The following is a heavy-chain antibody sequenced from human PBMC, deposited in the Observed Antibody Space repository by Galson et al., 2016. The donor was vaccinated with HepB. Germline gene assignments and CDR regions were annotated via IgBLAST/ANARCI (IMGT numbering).Heavy chain of an antibody. CDR1: GFTFNSYA. D-gene: IGHD6-19*01. CDR2: ISGGGSNT. CDR3: AKHRRYTSGYYFDS. V-gene: IGHV3-23*01. J-gene: IGHJ4*02. Sequence: SLRLSCAASGFTFNSYAMTWVRLTPGKGLEWVSTISGGGSNTNYAASVRGRFSITRDNAKDTLYLYMSSLRPEDTAVYYCAKHRRYTSGYYFDSWGQGSLVTVSS.